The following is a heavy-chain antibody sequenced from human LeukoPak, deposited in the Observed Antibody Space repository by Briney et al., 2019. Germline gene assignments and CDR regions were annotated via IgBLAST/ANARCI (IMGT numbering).Heavy chain of an antibody. Sequence: SETLSLTCTVSGASISSYYWSWIRQPPGKGLEWIGYIYYSGSTHYNPALKSRVTISVDTSKDQFSLDLSSVAAADTAVYYCASGPYPAAGTDHQFDYWGQGTLVTVSS. J-gene: IGHJ4*02. CDR1: GASISSYY. V-gene: IGHV4-59*01. CDR3: ASGPYPAAGTDHQFDY. CDR2: IYYSGST. D-gene: IGHD6-13*01.